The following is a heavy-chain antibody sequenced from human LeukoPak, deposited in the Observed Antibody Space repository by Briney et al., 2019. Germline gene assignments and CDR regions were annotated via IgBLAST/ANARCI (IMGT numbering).Heavy chain of an antibody. Sequence: GGSLRLSCAASGFTFSTYAMSWVRQAPGKGLDWVSAISGNDGRAYYADSVKGRFTISRDNSKNTLYLQINSLRAEDTALYYCAKSDSSGYYLGGWGQGTLVTVSS. CDR2: ISGNDGRA. D-gene: IGHD3-22*01. CDR1: GFTFSTYA. V-gene: IGHV3-23*01. J-gene: IGHJ4*02. CDR3: AKSDSSGYYLGG.